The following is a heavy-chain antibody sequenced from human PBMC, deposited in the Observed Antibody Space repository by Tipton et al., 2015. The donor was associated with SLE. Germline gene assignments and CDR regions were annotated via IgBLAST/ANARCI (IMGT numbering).Heavy chain of an antibody. V-gene: IGHV1-18*04. CDR2: ISGANGYT. J-gene: IGHJ3*02. CDR3: AREWVPGAFDI. Sequence: QSGPEVKKPGASVKVSCKASGYTFSNYGVSWVRQVPGQGLEWMGWISGANGYTNFAQRFQGRVTMTTDTSTSTAYMELTSLRSDDTAVYYCAREWVPGAFDIWGQGTMVTVSS. CDR1: GYTFSNYG. D-gene: IGHD1-26*01.